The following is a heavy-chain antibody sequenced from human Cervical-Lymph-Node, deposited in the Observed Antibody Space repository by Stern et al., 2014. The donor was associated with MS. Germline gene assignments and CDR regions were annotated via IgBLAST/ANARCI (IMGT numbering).Heavy chain of an antibody. V-gene: IGHV4-59*01. CDR1: GGSLRSYY. CDR2: IYHTGSF. CDR3: AREGEYCSGSRCYPFLDY. J-gene: IGHJ4*02. D-gene: IGHD2-15*01. Sequence: QLKLQESGPGLVKPSETLSLNCTVSGGSLRSYYWNWIRPAPGKGLEWHGFIYHTGSFNSNPSLSSRVAMSVDTSKNQFSLTVSSVTAADTAVYYCAREGEYCSGSRCYPFLDYWGQGTLVTVSS.